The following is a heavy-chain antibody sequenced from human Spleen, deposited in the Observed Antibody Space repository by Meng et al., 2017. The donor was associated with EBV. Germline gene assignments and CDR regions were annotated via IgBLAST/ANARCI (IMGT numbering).Heavy chain of an antibody. D-gene: IGHD4-17*01. CDR1: GASLRGHY. CDR2: IKDTGST. CDR3: ARFYTYGDVPSEADS. J-gene: IGHJ4*02. Sequence: VQLQQGGAGLLKPSETLSLTCAVYGASLRGHYWSWIRQAPGKGLEWIGEIKDTGSTNYNLSLKGRVTISVDKSNNQFSLKLTSVTAADTAVYYCARFYTYGDVPSEADSWGQGNLVTVSS. V-gene: IGHV4-34*01.